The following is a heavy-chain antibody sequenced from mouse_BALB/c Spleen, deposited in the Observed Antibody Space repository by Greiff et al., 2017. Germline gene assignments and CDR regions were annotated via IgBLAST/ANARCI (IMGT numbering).Heavy chain of an antibody. D-gene: IGHD1-2*01. Sequence: EVQRVESGGGLVKPGGSLKLSCAASGFAFSSYDMSWVRQTPEKRLEWVAYISNGGGSTYYPDTVKGRFTISRDNAKNTLYLQMSSLKSEDTAMYYCASRHYDGAYWGQGTLVTVSA. V-gene: IGHV5-12-1*01. CDR1: GFAFSSYD. CDR2: ISNGGGST. J-gene: IGHJ3*01. CDR3: ASRHYDGAY.